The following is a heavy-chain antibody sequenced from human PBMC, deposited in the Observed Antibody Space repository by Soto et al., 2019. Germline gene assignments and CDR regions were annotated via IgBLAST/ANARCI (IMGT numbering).Heavy chain of an antibody. Sequence: PSETLSLTCAASGGCVSSGDDYWCWIRQPPGKGLEWIGYIYYSGSTYYNPSLKSRVTISVDTSKNQFSLKLSSVTAADTAVYYCARAAPGITMIVVVIDAFDIWGQGTMVTV. CDR2: IYYSGST. D-gene: IGHD3-22*01. J-gene: IGHJ3*02. CDR3: ARAAPGITMIVVVIDAFDI. V-gene: IGHV4-30-4*01. CDR1: GGCVSSGDDY.